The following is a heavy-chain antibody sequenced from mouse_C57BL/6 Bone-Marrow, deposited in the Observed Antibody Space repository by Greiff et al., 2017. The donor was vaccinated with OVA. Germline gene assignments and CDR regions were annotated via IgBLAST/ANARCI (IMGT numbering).Heavy chain of an antibody. CDR3: AREGITTVVAPYFDV. J-gene: IGHJ1*03. D-gene: IGHD1-1*01. CDR1: GYAFSSSW. Sequence: VQLQQSGPELVKPGASVKISCKASGYAFSSSWMNWVKQRPGKGLEWIGRIYPGDGDTNYNGKFKGKATLTADKSSSTAYMQLSSLTSEDSAVYFCAREGITTVVAPYFDVWGTGTTVTVSS. V-gene: IGHV1-82*01. CDR2: IYPGDGDT.